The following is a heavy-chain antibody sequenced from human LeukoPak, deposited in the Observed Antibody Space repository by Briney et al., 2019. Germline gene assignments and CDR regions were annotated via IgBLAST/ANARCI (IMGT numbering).Heavy chain of an antibody. D-gene: IGHD6-6*01. V-gene: IGHV1-69*04. J-gene: IGHJ4*02. CDR3: AGVEYSSSPPLS. CDR1: GGTFSSYA. CDR2: IIPIFGIA. Sequence: SVKVSCKASGGTFSSYAISWVRQAPGQGIEWMGRIIPIFGIANYAQKFQGRVTITADKSTSTAYMELSSLRSEDTAVYYCAGVEYSSSPPLSWGQGTLVTVSS.